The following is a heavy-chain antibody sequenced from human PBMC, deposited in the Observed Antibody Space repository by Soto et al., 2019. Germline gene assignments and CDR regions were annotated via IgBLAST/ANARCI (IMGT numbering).Heavy chain of an antibody. J-gene: IGHJ4*02. CDR1: GFTFSSYA. CDR3: AKESGDYYDSSGNDY. V-gene: IGHV3-23*01. D-gene: IGHD3-22*01. Sequence: EVQLLESGGGLVQPGGSLRLSCAASGFTFSSYAMSWVRQAPGKGLEWVSAISGSGGSTYYADSVKGRFTISRDNSXXTLYLQMNSLRAEDTAVYYCAKESGDYYDSSGNDYWGQGTLVTVSS. CDR2: ISGSGGST.